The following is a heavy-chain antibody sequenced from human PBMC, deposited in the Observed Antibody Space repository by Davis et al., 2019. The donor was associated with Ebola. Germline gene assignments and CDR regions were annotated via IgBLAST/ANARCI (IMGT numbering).Heavy chain of an antibody. J-gene: IGHJ3*02. V-gene: IGHV3-30-3*01. CDR3: ARERFLEWLTLTHGDAFDI. D-gene: IGHD3-3*01. Sequence: GESLKISCAASGFTFSSYAMHWVRQAPGKGLEWVAVISYDGSNKYYADSVKGRFTISRDNSKSTLYLQMNSLRAEDTAVYYCARERFLEWLTLTHGDAFDIWGQGTMVTVSS. CDR2: ISYDGSNK. CDR1: GFTFSSYA.